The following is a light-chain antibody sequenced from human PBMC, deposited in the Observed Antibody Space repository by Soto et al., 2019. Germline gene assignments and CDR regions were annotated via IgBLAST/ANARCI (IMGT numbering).Light chain of an antibody. V-gene: IGKV3-20*01. CDR3: QQYGSSTTT. Sequence: EIVLTQSPGTLSLSPGDTVALSCRASQSVSSSYLAWYQLRPGQAPRLLIYGASSRATGIPDRFSGSGSETDFTLTISRLEPEDFAVYYCQQYGSSTTTFGQGTKLEVK. CDR1: QSVSSSY. J-gene: IGKJ2*01. CDR2: GAS.